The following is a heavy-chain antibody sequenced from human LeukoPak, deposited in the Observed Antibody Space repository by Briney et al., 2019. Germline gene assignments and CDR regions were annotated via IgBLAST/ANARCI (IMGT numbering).Heavy chain of an antibody. Sequence: GGSLRLSCSASGFTFSSHWMSSGRQPPGKGLEWVANIKQEGNEKYYVYSVKGRFTISRDNAKSSLYLQMNSLRAEDTAVYYCASLERFGELFYWGQGTLVTVSS. V-gene: IGHV3-7*01. CDR2: IKQEGNEK. CDR3: ASLERFGELFY. CDR1: GFTFSSHW. D-gene: IGHD3-10*01. J-gene: IGHJ4*02.